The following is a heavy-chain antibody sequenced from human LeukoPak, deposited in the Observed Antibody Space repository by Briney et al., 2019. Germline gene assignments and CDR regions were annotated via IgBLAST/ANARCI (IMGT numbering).Heavy chain of an antibody. J-gene: IGHJ4*02. CDR3: AKDLYGGNSLGFDY. D-gene: IGHD4-23*01. CDR2: ISWNSGSI. Sequence: AGGSLRLSCAASGFNFDDYAMHWVRQAPGKGLEWVSGISWNSGSIGYADSVKGRFTISRDNAKNSLYLQMNSLRAEDTALYYCAKDLYGGNSLGFDYWGQGTLVTVSS. V-gene: IGHV3-9*01. CDR1: GFNFDDYA.